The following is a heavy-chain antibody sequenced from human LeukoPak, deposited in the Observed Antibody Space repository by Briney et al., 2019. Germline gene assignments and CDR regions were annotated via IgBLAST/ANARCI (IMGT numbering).Heavy chain of an antibody. Sequence: GRSLRLSCAASEFSFRSYGMNWVRQAPGKGLEWVALISYDGTNDYYVDSVRGRFTVSRDNSKNTLSLQMNSLRGEDTALYYCATDGYCSGGNCYAGHFRYWGQGTLVTVSS. D-gene: IGHD2-15*01. V-gene: IGHV3-30*03. CDR1: EFSFRSYG. CDR2: ISYDGTND. J-gene: IGHJ4*02. CDR3: ATDGYCSGGNCYAGHFRY.